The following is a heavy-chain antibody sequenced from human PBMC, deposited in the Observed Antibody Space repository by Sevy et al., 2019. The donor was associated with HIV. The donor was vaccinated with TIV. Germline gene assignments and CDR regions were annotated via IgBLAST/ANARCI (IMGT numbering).Heavy chain of an antibody. J-gene: IGHJ3*02. CDR2: FDPEDGET. Sequence: ASVKVSCKVSGYTLTELSMHWVRQAPGKGLEWMGGFDPEDGETIYAQKFQGRVTMTEDTSTDTAYMELSSLRSEDTAVYYCATFTVWVKVVGSDDAFDIWGQGTMVTVSS. CDR3: ATFTVWVKVVGSDDAFDI. CDR1: GYTLTELS. V-gene: IGHV1-24*01. D-gene: IGHD2-15*01.